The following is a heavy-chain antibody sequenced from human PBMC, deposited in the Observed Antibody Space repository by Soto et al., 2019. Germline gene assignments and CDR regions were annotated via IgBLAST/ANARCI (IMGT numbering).Heavy chain of an antibody. CDR2: IDGDGSGT. V-gene: IGHV3-74*01. CDR1: GFTFSSDW. Sequence: EVQLVESGGGLVQPGGSLRLSCAASGFTFSSDWMHWVRQVPGKGLVWVSRIDGDGSGTIYADSVKGRFTMSRDNAKNTLYLQMNSLRAEDTAVYYCARDSSGRRPDLTLWGQGTLVTVSS. D-gene: IGHD6-19*01. CDR3: ARDSSGRRPDLTL. J-gene: IGHJ4*02.